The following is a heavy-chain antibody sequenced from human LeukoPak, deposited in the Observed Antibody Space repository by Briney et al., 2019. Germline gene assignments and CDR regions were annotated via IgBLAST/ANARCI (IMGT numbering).Heavy chain of an antibody. J-gene: IGHJ5*02. CDR1: RGSISSSSDF. CDR2: IYYRGRT. CDR3: ARLTLHSSSRFWKAPGGRWFDP. Sequence: PSGALSLTCSVSRGSISSSSDFWGWIRQPPGKGLEWLGSIYYRGRTLYNPSLKGRVTISVAKSKHHFFLKLSSVTAADTGVYYCARLTLHSSSRFWKAPGGRWFDPWGQGTLVTVSS. V-gene: IGHV4-39*02. D-gene: IGHD6-6*01.